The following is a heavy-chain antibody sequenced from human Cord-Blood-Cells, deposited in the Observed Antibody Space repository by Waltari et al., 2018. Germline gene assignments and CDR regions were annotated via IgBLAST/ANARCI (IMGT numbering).Heavy chain of an antibody. Sequence: QVQLVESGGGVVQPGRSLRLSCAASGFTFSSHGMHWVRQAPGKGLGWVAVIGDVGSNKYYADSGKGRFTISRDNSKNTLYLQMNSLRAEDTAVYYCARGGSSGWYYWGQGTLVTVSS. CDR3: ARGGSSGWYY. V-gene: IGHV3-33*01. CDR1: GFTFSSHG. D-gene: IGHD6-19*01. J-gene: IGHJ4*02. CDR2: IGDVGSNK.